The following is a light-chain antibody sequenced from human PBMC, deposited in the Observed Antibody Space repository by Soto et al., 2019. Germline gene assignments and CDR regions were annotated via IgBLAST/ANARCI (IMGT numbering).Light chain of an antibody. CDR1: QSVSSSY. Sequence: EIVLTQSPGTLSFSPGERATLSCRASQSVSSSYLAWYQQKPGQAPRLLIYGASSRATGIPDRFSGSGSGKDFTLTISRLEPEDFAAYYCKQYGSSRRAFGPGNKV. CDR3: KQYGSSRRA. CDR2: GAS. V-gene: IGKV3-20*01. J-gene: IGKJ1*01.